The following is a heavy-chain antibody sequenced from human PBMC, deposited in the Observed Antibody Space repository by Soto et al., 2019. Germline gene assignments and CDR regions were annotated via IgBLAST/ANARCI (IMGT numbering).Heavy chain of an antibody. CDR1: GGSISSSSYY. CDR2: IYYSGST. V-gene: IGHV4-39*01. Sequence: PSETLSLTCTVSGGSISSSSYYWGWIRQPPGRGLEWIGSIYYSGSTYYNPSLKSRVTISIDTSKNQFSLKLSSVTAADTAVYYCASNYDFWSGYGWFDPWGQGTLV. J-gene: IGHJ5*02. CDR3: ASNYDFWSGYGWFDP. D-gene: IGHD3-3*01.